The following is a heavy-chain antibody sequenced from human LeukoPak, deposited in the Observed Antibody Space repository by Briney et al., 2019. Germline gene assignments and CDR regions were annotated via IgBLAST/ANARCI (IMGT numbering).Heavy chain of an antibody. V-gene: IGHV3-23*01. J-gene: IGHJ3*02. CDR1: GFTFSSYA. CDR3: AKDVFGQIDAFDI. Sequence: GGSLRLSCAASGFTFSSYAMSWVRQAPGKGLEWVSAISGSGGSTYYADSVKGRFTNSRDNSKNTLYLQMNSLRAEDTAVYYCAKDVFGQIDAFDIWGQGTMVTVSS. CDR2: ISGSGGST. D-gene: IGHD3-3*01.